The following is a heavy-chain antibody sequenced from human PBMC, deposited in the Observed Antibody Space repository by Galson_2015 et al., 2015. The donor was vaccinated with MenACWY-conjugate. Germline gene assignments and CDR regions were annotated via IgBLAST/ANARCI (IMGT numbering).Heavy chain of an antibody. V-gene: IGHV4-59*12. J-gene: IGHJ4*02. CDR3: ARVGRWLQPHIDY. D-gene: IGHD5-24*01. CDR1: GGSISSYY. CDR2: IYYSGST. Sequence: ETLSLTCTVSGGSISSYYWSWIRQPPGKGLEWIGYIYYSGSTNYNPSLKSRVTISVDTSKNQFSLKLSSVTAADTAVYYCARVGRWLQPHIDYWGQGTLVTVSS.